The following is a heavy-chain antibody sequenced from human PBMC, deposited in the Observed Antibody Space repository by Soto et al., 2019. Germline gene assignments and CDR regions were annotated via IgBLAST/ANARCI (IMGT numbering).Heavy chain of an antibody. Sequence: SETLSLTCTVSGGSISSGGYYWSWIRQHPGKGLEWIGYIYYSGSTYYNPSLKSRVTISVDTSKNQFSLKLSSVTAADTAVYYCARTIVVVLAADTDYYYYGIDVWGQGTTVTVS. CDR1: GGSISSGGYY. CDR3: ARTIVVVLAADTDYYYYGIDV. CDR2: IYYSGST. J-gene: IGHJ6*02. V-gene: IGHV4-31*03. D-gene: IGHD2-2*01.